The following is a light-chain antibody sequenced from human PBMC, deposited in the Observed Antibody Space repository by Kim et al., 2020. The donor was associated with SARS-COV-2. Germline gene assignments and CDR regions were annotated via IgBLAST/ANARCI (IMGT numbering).Light chain of an antibody. CDR3: QSYDSSILYCV. Sequence: FMLTQPHSVSESPGKTVTISCTRSSGSIGSNYVQWYQHRPGRSPTIVIFEDDQRPSGVPDRFSASIDSSSNSASLTIAGLKTEDEADYYCQSYDSSILYCVFGGGTKLTVL. CDR2: EDD. CDR1: SGSIGSNY. V-gene: IGLV6-57*01. J-gene: IGLJ3*02.